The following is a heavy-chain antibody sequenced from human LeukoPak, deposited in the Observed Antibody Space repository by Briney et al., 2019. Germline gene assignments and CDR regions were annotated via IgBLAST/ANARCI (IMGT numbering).Heavy chain of an antibody. V-gene: IGHV1-69*05. J-gene: IGHJ4*02. D-gene: IGHD5-24*01. CDR1: GGTFSSYA. CDR2: IIPIFGTA. CDR3: AREGDGYNLETAFDY. Sequence: SVKVSCKASGGTFSSYAISWVRQAPGQGLEWMGRIIPIFGTANYAQKFQGRVTITTDESTSTAYTELSSLRSEDTAVYYCAREGDGYNLETAFDYWGQGTLVTVSS.